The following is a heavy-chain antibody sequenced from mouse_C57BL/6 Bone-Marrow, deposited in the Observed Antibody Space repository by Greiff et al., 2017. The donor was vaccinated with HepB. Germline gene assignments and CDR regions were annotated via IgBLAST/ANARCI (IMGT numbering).Heavy chain of an antibody. V-gene: IGHV2-5*01. Sequence: QVQLKESGPGLVQPSQSLSITCTVSGFSLTSYGVHWVRQSPGKGLEWLGVIWRGGSTDYNAAFMSRLSITKDNSKSQVIFKMNSLQADDTAIYYCAKTRQRLRGPFDVWGTGTTVTVSS. D-gene: IGHD1-1*01. CDR1: GFSLTSYG. CDR2: IWRGGST. CDR3: AKTRQRLRGPFDV. J-gene: IGHJ1*03.